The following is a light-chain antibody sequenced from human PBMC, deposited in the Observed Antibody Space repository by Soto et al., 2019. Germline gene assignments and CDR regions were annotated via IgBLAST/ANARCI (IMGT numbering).Light chain of an antibody. CDR2: EVT. CDR1: SSDVGGYNY. V-gene: IGLV2-14*01. Sequence: QSALTQPASVSGSPGQSIAISCTGSSSDVGGYNYVSWYQQHPGKAPQLIIYEVTNRPSGVSNRFSGSKSGNTASLTVSGLQAEDGADYYCSSYTSSSTRVFGTGTRSPS. J-gene: IGLJ1*01. CDR3: SSYTSSSTRV.